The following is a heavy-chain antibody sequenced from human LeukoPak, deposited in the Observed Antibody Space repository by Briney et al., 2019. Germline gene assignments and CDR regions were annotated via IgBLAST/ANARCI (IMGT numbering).Heavy chain of an antibody. D-gene: IGHD3-22*01. CDR1: GGSISSSSYY. CDR3: ARPDGSGAFDI. Sequence: PSETLSLTCTVSGGSISSSSYYWSWIRQPPGKGLEWIGYIYYSGSTNYNPSLKSRVTISVDTSKNQFSLKLSSVTAADTAVYYCARPDGSGAFDIWGQGTMVTVSS. V-gene: IGHV4-61*05. J-gene: IGHJ3*02. CDR2: IYYSGST.